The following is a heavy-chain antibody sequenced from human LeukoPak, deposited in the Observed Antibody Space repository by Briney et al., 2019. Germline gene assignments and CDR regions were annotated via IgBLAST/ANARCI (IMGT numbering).Heavy chain of an antibody. J-gene: IGHJ4*02. CDR2: IYTSGST. D-gene: IGHD2-2*01. CDR1: GGSISSYY. CDR3: ARDSTLRYYFDY. Sequence: SGTLSLTCTVSGGSISSYYWSWIRQPAGKGLEWIGRIYTSGSTNYNPSLESRVTMSVDTSKNQFSLNLSSVTAADTAVYYCARDSTLRYYFDYWGQGTLVTVSS. V-gene: IGHV4-4*07.